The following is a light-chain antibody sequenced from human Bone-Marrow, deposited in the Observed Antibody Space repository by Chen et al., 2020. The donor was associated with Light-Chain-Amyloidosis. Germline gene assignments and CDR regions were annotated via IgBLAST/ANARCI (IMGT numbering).Light chain of an antibody. J-gene: IGKJ4*01. Sequence: DIQMTQYPSSLSASVGDRVTITCRASQTINTYLNWYQQKPGKAPNLLIYAASTLQSGVPSRFSGTGSGTDFTLTISSLQPEDFATYYCQQTYSTITFGGGTKVEIK. CDR1: QTINTY. CDR3: QQTYSTIT. V-gene: IGKV1-39*01. CDR2: AAS.